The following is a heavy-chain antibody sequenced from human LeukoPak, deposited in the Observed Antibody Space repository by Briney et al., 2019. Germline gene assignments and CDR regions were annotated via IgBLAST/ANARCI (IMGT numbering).Heavy chain of an antibody. CDR3: TGHHQAYSRTY. CDR2: ISSSSNYI. D-gene: IGHD4-11*01. V-gene: IGHV3-21*01. J-gene: IGHJ4*02. CDR1: GFTFSSYS. Sequence: GGSLRLSCAASGFTFSSYSMNWVRQAPGKGLEWVSSISSSSNYIYYADSLKGRFTISRDNAKGTLYLQMSSLRAEDTAVYYCTGHHQAYSRTYWGQGTLVTVSS.